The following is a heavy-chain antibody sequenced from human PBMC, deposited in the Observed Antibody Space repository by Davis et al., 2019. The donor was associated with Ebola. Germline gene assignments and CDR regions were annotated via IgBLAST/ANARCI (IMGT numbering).Heavy chain of an antibody. V-gene: IGHV3-23*01. J-gene: IGHJ5*02. CDR2: ISGSGGST. Sequence: GSLRLSCAASGFTFSSYAMSWVRQAPGKGLEWVSAISGSGGSTYYADSVKGRFTISRDNSKNTLYLQMNSLRAEDTTVYYCAKAAGIAAAGTWNWFDPWGQGTLVTVSS. CDR3: AKAAGIAAAGTWNWFDP. D-gene: IGHD6-13*01. CDR1: GFTFSSYA.